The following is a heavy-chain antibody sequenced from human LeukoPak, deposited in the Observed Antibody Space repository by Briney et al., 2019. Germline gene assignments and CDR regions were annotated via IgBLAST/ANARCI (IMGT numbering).Heavy chain of an antibody. V-gene: IGHV3-72*01. D-gene: IGHD2-21*01. CDR2: IRNKARGGRT. J-gene: IGHJ3*02. CDR1: GFTFADHH. Sequence: GGSLRLSCAASGFTFADHHVDWVRQALGKGLEWVGRIRNKARGGRTEYVASVKGRFTISRDDSQNSLYLQMNSLKTEDAAVYYCVRDGEEGDESAFDIWGQGTLVTVSS. CDR3: VRDGEEGDESAFDI.